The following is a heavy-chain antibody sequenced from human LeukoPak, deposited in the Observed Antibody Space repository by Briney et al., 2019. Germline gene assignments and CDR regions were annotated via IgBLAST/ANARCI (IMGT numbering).Heavy chain of an antibody. Sequence: SETLSLTCTVSGGSVSSGSYYWSWIQQPPGTGLEWIGYIYYSGSTNYNPSLKSRVTISVGTSKNQFSLKLSSVTAADTAVYYCARTSGSYPYYFDSWGQGTLVTVSS. J-gene: IGHJ4*02. CDR1: GGSVSSGSYY. V-gene: IGHV4-61*01. CDR2: IYYSGST. CDR3: ARTSGSYPYYFDS. D-gene: IGHD1-26*01.